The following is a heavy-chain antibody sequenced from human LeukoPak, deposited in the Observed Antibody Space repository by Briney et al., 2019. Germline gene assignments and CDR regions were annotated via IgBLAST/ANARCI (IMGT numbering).Heavy chain of an antibody. CDR3: ARESGDSSSWSSYYYYYYGMDV. CDR1: GYTFTSYG. CDR2: ISAYNGNT. V-gene: IGHV1-18*01. D-gene: IGHD6-13*01. J-gene: IGHJ6*02. Sequence: ASVKVSCKASGYTFTSYGISWVRQAPGQGLEWMGWISAYNGNTNYAQKLQGRVTMTTDTSTSTAYMELRSLRSDDTAVYYCARESGDSSSWSSYYYYYYGMDVWGQGTTVTVSS.